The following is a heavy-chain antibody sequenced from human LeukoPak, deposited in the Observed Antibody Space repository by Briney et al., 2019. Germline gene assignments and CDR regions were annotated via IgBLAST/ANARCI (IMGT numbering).Heavy chain of an antibody. J-gene: IGHJ4*02. CDR1: GGSISSSSYY. V-gene: IGHV4-39*07. D-gene: IGHD3-22*01. CDR2: FYYSGST. CDR3: AREVRWPKPWYYYDSSGPFDY. Sequence: SETLSLTCTVSGGSISSSSYYWGWIRQPPGKGLEWIGSFYYSGSTYYNPSLKSRVTISVDTSKNQFSLKLSSVTAADTAVYYCAREVRWPKPWYYYDSSGPFDYWGQGTLVAVSS.